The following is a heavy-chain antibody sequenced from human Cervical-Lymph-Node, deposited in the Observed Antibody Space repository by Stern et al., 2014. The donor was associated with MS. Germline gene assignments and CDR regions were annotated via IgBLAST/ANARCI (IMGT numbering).Heavy chain of an antibody. D-gene: IGHD6-6*01. CDR2: IIPIFGTA. J-gene: IGHJ4*02. CDR3: ARVAHIAARQWNYFDY. Sequence: VQLVESGAEVKKPGSSVKVSCKASGGTFSSYAISWVRQAPGQGLEWMGGIIPIFGTANYAQKFQGRVTITAEESTSTAYMELSSLRSEDTAVYYCARVAHIAARQWNYFDYWGQGTLVTVSS. CDR1: GGTFSSYA. V-gene: IGHV1-69*01.